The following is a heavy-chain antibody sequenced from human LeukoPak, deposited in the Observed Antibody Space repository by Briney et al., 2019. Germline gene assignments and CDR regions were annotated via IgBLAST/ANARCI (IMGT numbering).Heavy chain of an antibody. J-gene: IGHJ3*02. CDR2: INPKSGGT. CDR1: GYTFTSYY. V-gene: IGHV1-2*02. Sequence: ASVKVSCKASGYTFTSYYMHWVRQAPGQGLEWMGWINPKSGGTKYAQKFQGRVTMTRDTSISTAHMELSRLRSDDTAVYYCARSATGYCSGTSCHDFDIWGQGTMVTVSS. D-gene: IGHD2-2*01. CDR3: ARSATGYCSGTSCHDFDI.